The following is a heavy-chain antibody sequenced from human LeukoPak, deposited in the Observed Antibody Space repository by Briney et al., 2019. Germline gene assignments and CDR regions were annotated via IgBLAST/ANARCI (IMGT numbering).Heavy chain of an antibody. D-gene: IGHD3-16*01. CDR1: GFTFSDYY. CDR3: ARGRGLRLGYFDY. CDR2: ISSSGSTI. Sequence: GGSLRLSCAASGFTFSDYYMSWIRQAPGKGLEWVSYISSSGSTIYYADSVKGRFTISRDNSKNTLYLQMNSLGVEDTAVYYCARGRGLRLGYFDYWGQGTLVTVSS. J-gene: IGHJ4*02. V-gene: IGHV3-11*01.